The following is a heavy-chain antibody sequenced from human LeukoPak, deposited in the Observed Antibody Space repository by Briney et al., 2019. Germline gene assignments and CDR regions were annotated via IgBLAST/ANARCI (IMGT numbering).Heavy chain of an antibody. CDR3: ARAPPYYYDSSGFPDY. V-gene: IGHV1-18*01. CDR2: ISAYNGNT. J-gene: IGHJ4*02. D-gene: IGHD3-22*01. Sequence: ASVKVSCKAPGYTFTSYGISWVRQAPGQGLEWMGWISAYNGNTNYAQKLQGRVTMTTDTSTSTAYMELRSLRSDDTAVYYCARAPPYYYDSSGFPDYWGQGTLVTVSS. CDR1: GYTFTSYG.